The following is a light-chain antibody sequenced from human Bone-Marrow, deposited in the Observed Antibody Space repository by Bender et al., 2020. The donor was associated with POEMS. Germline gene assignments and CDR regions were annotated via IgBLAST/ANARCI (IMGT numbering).Light chain of an antibody. Sequence: QSALTQPASVSGSPGQSISISWTGTGSDLGDYNLVSWYQHHPGRAPKLIIYDGTKRPSGVSNRLSGSRSANTASLTISGLQAEDEADYYCSSYTSSSTLFLVFGGGTKVTVL. CDR3: SSYTSSSTLFLV. CDR2: DGT. J-gene: IGLJ3*02. CDR1: GSDLGDYNL. V-gene: IGLV2-14*02.